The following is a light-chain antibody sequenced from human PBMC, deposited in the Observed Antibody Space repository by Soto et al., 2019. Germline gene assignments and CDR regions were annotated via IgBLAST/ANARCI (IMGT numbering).Light chain of an antibody. CDR1: QSVSSIY. V-gene: IGKV3-20*01. CDR3: HQYDISSGFT. CDR2: GAS. Sequence: EIVWTQSPGTLSLSPGERATLSCRASQSVSSIYLAWYHQKPGQAPRLLIYGASTRATGIPDRFSGSGSGTDFTLTISRLEPEDFAVYYCHQYDISSGFTFGPGTKVDIK. J-gene: IGKJ3*01.